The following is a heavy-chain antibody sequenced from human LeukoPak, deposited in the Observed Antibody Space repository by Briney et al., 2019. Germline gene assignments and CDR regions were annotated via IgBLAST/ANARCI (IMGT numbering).Heavy chain of an antibody. D-gene: IGHD6-13*01. CDR2: INPNSGGT. CDR1: GYTFTCYY. V-gene: IGHV1-2*02. J-gene: IGHJ3*02. CDR3: ARAKSGSSWPIEAFDI. Sequence: ASVKVSCTASGYTFTCYYMHWVRQAPGQGLEWMGWINPNSGGTNYAQKFQGRVTITRDTSISTAYMELSRLRSDDTAVYYCARAKSGSSWPIEAFDIWGQGTMVTVSS.